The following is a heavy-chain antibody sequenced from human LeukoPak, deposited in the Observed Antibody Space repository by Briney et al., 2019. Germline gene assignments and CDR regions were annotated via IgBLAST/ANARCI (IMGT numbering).Heavy chain of an antibody. CDR1: GGSFSGYY. Sequence: SQTLSLTCAVYGGSFSGYYWSWIRQPPGKGLEWIGEINHSGSTNYNPSLKSRVTMSVDTSKNQFSLNLRSVTPEDTAVYYCARNLIPEQLVLNFWGQGTLVTVSS. D-gene: IGHD6-13*01. J-gene: IGHJ4*02. CDR3: ARNLIPEQLVLNF. V-gene: IGHV4-34*01. CDR2: INHSGST.